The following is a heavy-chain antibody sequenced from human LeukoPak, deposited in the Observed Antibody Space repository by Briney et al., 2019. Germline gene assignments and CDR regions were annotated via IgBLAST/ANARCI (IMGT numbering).Heavy chain of an antibody. CDR2: ISAYNGNT. J-gene: IGHJ5*02. Sequence: ASVKVSCKASGYTFTSYGISWVRQAPGQGLEWMGWISAYNGNTNYAQKLQGRVTMTTDTSTSTAYMELRSLRSDDTAVYYCATTPLGYCSSTSCYRGPDWFDPWGQGTLVTVSS. CDR3: ATTPLGYCSSTSCYRGPDWFDP. CDR1: GYTFTSYG. D-gene: IGHD2-2*02. V-gene: IGHV1-18*01.